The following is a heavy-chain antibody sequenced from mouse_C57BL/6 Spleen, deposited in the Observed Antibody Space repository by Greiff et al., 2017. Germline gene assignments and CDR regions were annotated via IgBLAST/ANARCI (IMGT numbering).Heavy chain of an antibody. D-gene: IGHD2-12*01. CDR1: GYTFTGYW. CDR3: ARRDRLYRPYYYAMDY. J-gene: IGHJ4*01. CDR2: ILPGSGST. V-gene: IGHV1-9*01. Sequence: VQLQQSGAELMKPGASVKLSCKATGYTFTGYWIEWVKQRPGHGLEWIGEILPGSGSTNYNEKFKGKATFTADTSSNTAYMQLSSLTTEDSAIYYCARRDRLYRPYYYAMDYWGQGTSVTVSS.